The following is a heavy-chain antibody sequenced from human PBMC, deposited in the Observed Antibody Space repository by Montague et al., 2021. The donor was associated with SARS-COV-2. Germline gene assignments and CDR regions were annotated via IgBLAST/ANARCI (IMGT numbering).Heavy chain of an antibody. J-gene: IGHJ5*02. D-gene: IGHD2-2*02. Sequence: SETLSLTCAVSGGSISSSNWWSWVRQPPGKGLEWIGDIYHSGSTNYNPSLKSRVTISVDTSKNQFSLKLSSVTAADTAVYYCASLILGYCSSTSCYSDWFDPWGQGTLVTVSS. CDR2: IYHSGST. V-gene: IGHV4-4*02. CDR3: ASLILGYCSSTSCYSDWFDP. CDR1: GGSISSSNW.